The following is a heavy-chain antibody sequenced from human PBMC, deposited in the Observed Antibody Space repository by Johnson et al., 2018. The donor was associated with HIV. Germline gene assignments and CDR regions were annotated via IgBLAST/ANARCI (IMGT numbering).Heavy chain of an antibody. J-gene: IGHJ3*02. CDR1: GFTFSSYG. Sequence: QVQLVESGGGVVQPGRSLRLSCAASGFTFSSYGMHWVRQAPGKGLEWVAVISYDGGNKYYADSVKGRFTISRDNSKNTLYLQMNSLRAEDTAVYYCAKWSIVGATFSDALDIWGQGTMVTVSS. D-gene: IGHD1-26*01. CDR3: AKWSIVGATFSDALDI. V-gene: IGHV3-30*18. CDR2: ISYDGGNK.